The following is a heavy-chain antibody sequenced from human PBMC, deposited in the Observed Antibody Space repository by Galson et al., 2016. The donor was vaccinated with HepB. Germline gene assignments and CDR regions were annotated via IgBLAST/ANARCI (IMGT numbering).Heavy chain of an antibody. J-gene: IGHJ4*01. D-gene: IGHD6-6*01. Sequence: SETLSLTCAVSGASINSSSYYWGWIRQPPGKGLEWIGKIYSSDSTFYNPSLKSRVTISVDTSKNQFSLQLSSVTAADTAVYYCARTAARLYFDSWSQGTLVAVSS. CDR3: ARTAARLYFDS. CDR1: GASINSSSYY. V-gene: IGHV4-39*01. CDR2: IYSSDST.